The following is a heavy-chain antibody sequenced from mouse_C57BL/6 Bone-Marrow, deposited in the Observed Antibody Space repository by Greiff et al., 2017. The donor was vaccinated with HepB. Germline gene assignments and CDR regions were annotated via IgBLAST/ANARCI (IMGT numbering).Heavy chain of an antibody. CDR3: ARYRTGTGYFDD. Sequence: EVMLVESGPGLAKPSQTLSLTCSVTGYSITSYYWNWIRQFPGNKLEYMGYISYSGSTYYNPSLKSRISITRDTSKNQSYLQLNSVTTEDTATYYCARYRTGTGYFDDWGTGTTVTVSS. CDR2: ISYSGST. CDR1: GYSITSYY. D-gene: IGHD4-1*01. V-gene: IGHV3-8*01. J-gene: IGHJ1*03.